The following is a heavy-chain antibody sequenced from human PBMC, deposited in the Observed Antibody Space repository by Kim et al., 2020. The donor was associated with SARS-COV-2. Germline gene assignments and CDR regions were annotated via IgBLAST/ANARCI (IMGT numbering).Heavy chain of an antibody. Sequence: GETIYAKKFQGRVTMTEDTSTDTAYMELSSLRSEDTAVYYCAIGGGAFDIWGQGTTVTVSS. J-gene: IGHJ3*02. D-gene: IGHD3-16*01. V-gene: IGHV1-24*01. CDR2: GET. CDR3: AIGGGAFDI.